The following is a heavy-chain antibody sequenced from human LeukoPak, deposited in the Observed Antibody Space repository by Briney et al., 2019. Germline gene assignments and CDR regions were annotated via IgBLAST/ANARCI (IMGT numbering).Heavy chain of an antibody. J-gene: IGHJ2*01. CDR1: GFTFGDYA. Sequence: GGSLRLSCTASGFTFGDYAMSWVRQAPGKGLEWVGFIRSKAYGGTTEYAASVEGRFTISRDDSKSIAYLQMNSLKTEDTAVYYCALMLVVPAAISSFDLWGRGTLVTVSS. CDR3: ALMLVVPAAISSFDL. V-gene: IGHV3-49*04. D-gene: IGHD2-2*01. CDR2: IRSKAYGGTT.